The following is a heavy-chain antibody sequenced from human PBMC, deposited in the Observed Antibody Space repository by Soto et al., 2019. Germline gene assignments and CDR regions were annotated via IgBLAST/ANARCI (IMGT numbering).Heavy chain of an antibody. J-gene: IGHJ4*02. V-gene: IGHV4-34*01. CDR3: AGSGSGYDSGLDY. D-gene: IGHD5-12*01. Sequence: SETLSLTCAVYGGSFSGYYWSWSRQPPGKGLEWIGEINHSGSTNYNPSLKSRVTISVDTSKNQFSLNLSSVTAADPAVYYCAGSGSGYDSGLDYWGQGTLVTGSA. CDR2: INHSGST. CDR1: GGSFSGYY.